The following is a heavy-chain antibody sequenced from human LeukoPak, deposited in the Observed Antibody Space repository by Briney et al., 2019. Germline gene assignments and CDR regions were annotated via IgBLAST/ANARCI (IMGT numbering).Heavy chain of an antibody. V-gene: IGHV3-48*01. CDR1: GFTFSSYS. CDR3: ARDGSISSNYGSFDY. CDR2: ISSGSSTI. J-gene: IGHJ4*02. D-gene: IGHD4-11*01. Sequence: GSLRLSCAASGFTFSSYSMNWVRQAPGKGLEWVSYISSGSSTIYYADSVKGRFTISRDNAKNSLYLQMNSPRAEDTAVYYCARDGSISSNYGSFDYWGQGTLVTVSS.